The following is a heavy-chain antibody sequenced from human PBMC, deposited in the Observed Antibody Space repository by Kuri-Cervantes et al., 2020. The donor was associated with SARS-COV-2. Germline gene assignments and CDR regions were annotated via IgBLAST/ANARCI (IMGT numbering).Heavy chain of an antibody. CDR3: ARVSSSSSPAFDI. J-gene: IGHJ3*02. CDR1: GFTLSSYG. CDR2: ISTSSAYI. Sequence: GESLKISCAASGFTLSSYGMHWVRQAPGKGLEWVSYISTSSAYIYHGDSVKGRFIISRDNAKNSLYLQMTSLRAEDTAVYYCARVSSSSSPAFDIWGQGTMVTVSS. V-gene: IGHV3-21*01. D-gene: IGHD6-6*01.